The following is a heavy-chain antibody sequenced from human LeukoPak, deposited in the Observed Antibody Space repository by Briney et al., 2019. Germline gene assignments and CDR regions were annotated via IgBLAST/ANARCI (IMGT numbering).Heavy chain of an antibody. CDR2: INHSGST. V-gene: IGHV4-34*01. CDR3: ARDPLIVGALDP. D-gene: IGHD2-15*01. J-gene: IGHJ5*02. Sequence: SETLSLTCAVYGGSFSGYYWSWIRQPPGKGLEWIGEINHSGSTNYNPSLKSRVTISVDSSKNQFSLKLSSVTAADTAVYYCARDPLIVGALDPWGQGTLVTVSS. CDR1: GGSFSGYY.